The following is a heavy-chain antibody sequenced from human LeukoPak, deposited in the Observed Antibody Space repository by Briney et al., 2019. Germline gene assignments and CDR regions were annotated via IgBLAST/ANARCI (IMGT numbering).Heavy chain of an antibody. V-gene: IGHV3-7*04. CDR2: IKEDGSEK. D-gene: IGHD3-10*01. Sequence: PGGSLSLSCAASGFIFSSYWMSWVRQAPGKGLECVANIKEDGSEKYYVDSVKGRFTISRDNAKNSLYLQMNSLRAEDTAVYYCARDRNPYGSGSLDVFDIWGQGTMVTVCS. CDR3: ARDRNPYGSGSLDVFDI. J-gene: IGHJ3*02. CDR1: GFIFSSYW.